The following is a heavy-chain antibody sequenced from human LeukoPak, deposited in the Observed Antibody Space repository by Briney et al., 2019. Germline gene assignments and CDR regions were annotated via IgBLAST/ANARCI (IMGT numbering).Heavy chain of an antibody. CDR3: ARSYSNHLFGMDV. J-gene: IGHJ6*02. CDR2: IYSGGST. CDR1: GFTVSSYY. D-gene: IGHD4-11*01. Sequence: GGSRRLSCAASGFTVSSYYMTWVRQAPGKGLEWVSVIYSGGSTYYADSMKGRFAISRDSSKNTLFLQMNSLRAEDTAVYYCARSYSNHLFGMDVWGQGTTVTVS. V-gene: IGHV3-66*01.